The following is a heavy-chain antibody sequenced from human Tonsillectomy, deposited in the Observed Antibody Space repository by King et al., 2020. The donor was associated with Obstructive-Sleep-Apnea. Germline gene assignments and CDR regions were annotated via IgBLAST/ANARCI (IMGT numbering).Heavy chain of an antibody. CDR2: MNPNSGNT. Sequence: VQLVESGAEVKKPGASVKVSCKASGYTFTSYDINWVRQATGQGLEWMGWMNPNSGNTGYAQKFQGRFTMTRSTSISTAYMELSSLRSEDTAVYYCARVRGSGYDYAYWGQGSLVTVSS. CDR3: ARVRGSGYDYAY. CDR1: GYTFTSYD. J-gene: IGHJ4*02. D-gene: IGHD5-12*01. V-gene: IGHV1-8*01.